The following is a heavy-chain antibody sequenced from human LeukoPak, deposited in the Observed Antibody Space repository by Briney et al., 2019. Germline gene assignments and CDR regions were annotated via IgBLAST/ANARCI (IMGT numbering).Heavy chain of an antibody. CDR3: AGHSTSSHDTFDI. V-gene: IGHV6-1*01. CDR1: GDTVSSNSAA. Sequence: SQTLSLTCAISGDTVSSNSAAWNWIRRSPSSGLEWHGKTYYRSRWHNEYAVSVKSRRIINADQSKSQFSLMINSVTADDTAVDYCAGHSTSSHDTFDIWGQGTLVTVSS. CDR2: TYYRSRWHN. D-gene: IGHD6-13*01. J-gene: IGHJ3*02.